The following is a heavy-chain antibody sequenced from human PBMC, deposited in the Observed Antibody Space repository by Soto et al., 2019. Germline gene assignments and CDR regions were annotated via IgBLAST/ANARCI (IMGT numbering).Heavy chain of an antibody. CDR1: GFTFSCYV. V-gene: IGHV3-23*01. J-gene: IGHJ4*02. CDR3: AKQGAATGDFDH. D-gene: IGHD6-13*01. CDR2: IRGNGGSS. Sequence: EVQLLESGGGLVQPGGSLRLSCAASGFTFSCYVMTWVRQAPGEGLEWVSSIRGNGGSSFYADSVRGRFTISRDSSKNTLYLQMNTLRAEDTALYYCAKQGAATGDFDHWGQGALVTVSS.